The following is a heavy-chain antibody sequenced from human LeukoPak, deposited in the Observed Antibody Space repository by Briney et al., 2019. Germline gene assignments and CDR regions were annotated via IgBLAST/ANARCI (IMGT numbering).Heavy chain of an antibody. CDR3: ARHVEWLPYNWFDP. D-gene: IGHD3-3*01. J-gene: IGHJ5*02. V-gene: IGHV4-4*09. CDR2: NYTSGST. CDR1: AASTSSNY. Sequence: SETLSLTCTVSAASTSSNYWSWIRHPHGNGLGWIWYNYTSGSTNYNPSIKSRVTISVDTSKNQFSLKLSSVTAADTAVYYCARHVEWLPYNWFDPWGQGTLVTVSS.